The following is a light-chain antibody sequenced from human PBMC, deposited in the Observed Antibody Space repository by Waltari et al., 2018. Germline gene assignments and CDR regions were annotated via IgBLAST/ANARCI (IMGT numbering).Light chain of an antibody. V-gene: IGKV3-20*01. CDR3: QHYVRLPVT. Sequence: VLTQSPGTLSLSPGERATLSCRASQSVGRALAWYQQKPGQAPRLLIYDASIRATGVPDRFSGSESGTDFSLTISRLEPEDVAVYNCQHYVRLPVTFGQGTKVE. CDR1: QSVGRA. CDR2: DAS. J-gene: IGKJ1*01.